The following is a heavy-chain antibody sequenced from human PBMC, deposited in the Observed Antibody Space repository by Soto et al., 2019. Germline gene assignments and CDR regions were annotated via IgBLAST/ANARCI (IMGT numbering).Heavy chain of an antibody. CDR2: IKHDGTET. CDR1: GFIFSRHW. CDR3: ASYSGWFIDY. J-gene: IGHJ4*02. V-gene: IGHV3-7*05. D-gene: IGHD1-26*01. Sequence: VQLVESGGDLVRPGGSLRLSCAASGFIFSRHWMTLVRQAPGKGMEWVANIKHDGTETYLVDSVRGRLTISRDNAKNSVYLQKNSLRVEGTDVYYCASYSGWFIDYWGEGTVVTVSS.